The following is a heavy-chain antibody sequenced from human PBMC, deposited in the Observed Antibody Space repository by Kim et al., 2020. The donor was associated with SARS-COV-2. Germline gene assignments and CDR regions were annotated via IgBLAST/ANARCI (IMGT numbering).Heavy chain of an antibody. CDR3: ATATDPLPVWAFDY. V-gene: IGHV1-69*01. D-gene: IGHD2-15*01. J-gene: IGHJ4*02. Sequence: EQKFQGRVTITADESTSTAYMELSSLRSEDTAVYYCATATDPLPVWAFDYWGQGTLVTVSS.